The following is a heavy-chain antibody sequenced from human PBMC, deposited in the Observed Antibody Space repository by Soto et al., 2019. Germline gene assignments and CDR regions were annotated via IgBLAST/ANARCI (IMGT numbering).Heavy chain of an antibody. CDR1: GFTVSSNY. J-gene: IGHJ6*02. CDR3: AANGATHYYGMDV. D-gene: IGHD1-26*01. CDR2: IYSGGST. Sequence: GGSLRLSCAASGFTVSSNYMSWVRQAPGKGLEWVSVIYSGGSTYYADSVKGRFTISRDNSKNTLYLQMNSLRAEDTAVYYCAANGATHYYGMDVWGQGTTVTVYS. V-gene: IGHV3-53*01.